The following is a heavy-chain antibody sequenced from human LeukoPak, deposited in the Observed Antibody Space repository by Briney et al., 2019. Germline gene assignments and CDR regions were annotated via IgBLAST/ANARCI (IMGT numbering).Heavy chain of an antibody. J-gene: IGHJ3*02. CDR3: AREDSGNSDDSLDI. V-gene: IGHV3-21*04. Sequence: KPGGSLRLSCAASGFSFNSYSMNWVRQAPGKGLEWVSSISSSGNYIFYADSVRGRFTISRDNAKNSLYLQMNSLRAEDTAVYYCAREDSGNSDDSLDIWGQGTMVTVSS. CDR1: GFSFNSYS. CDR2: ISSSGNYI. D-gene: IGHD4-23*01.